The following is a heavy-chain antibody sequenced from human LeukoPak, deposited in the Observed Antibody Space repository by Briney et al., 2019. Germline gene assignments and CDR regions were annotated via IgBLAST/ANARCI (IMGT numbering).Heavy chain of an antibody. D-gene: IGHD4-17*01. CDR2: IYYSGST. V-gene: IGHV4-59*01. Sequence: PSETPSLTCTVSGGSISSYYWSWIRQPPGKGLEWIGYIYYSGSTDYNPSLKSRVTISVDTSKNQFSLKLSSVTAADTAVYYCARGDYGDYVRSLYFDYWGQGTLVTVSS. CDR3: ARGDYGDYVRSLYFDY. CDR1: GGSISSYY. J-gene: IGHJ4*02.